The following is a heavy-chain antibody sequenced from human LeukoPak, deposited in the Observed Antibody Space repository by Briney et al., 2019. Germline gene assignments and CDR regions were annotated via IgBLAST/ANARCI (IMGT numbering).Heavy chain of an antibody. V-gene: IGHV3-7*02. J-gene: IGHJ4*02. CDR3: AVGGVPYYFDS. CDR2: IKEDGSAK. Sequence: PGGSLRLSCAASGFTFSSYWMSWVRQAPGKGLEWVANIKEDGSAKYYVDSVKGRFTISRDNAKNSLYLQMNNLSAEDTAVYYCAVGGVPYYFDSWGQGTLVTVSS. D-gene: IGHD2-15*01. CDR1: GFTFSSYW.